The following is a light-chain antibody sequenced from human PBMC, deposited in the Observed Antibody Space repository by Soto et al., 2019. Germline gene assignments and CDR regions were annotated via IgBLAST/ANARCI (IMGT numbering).Light chain of an antibody. V-gene: IGLV2-14*01. CDR2: EVS. CDR3: LSYTSTNTRV. Sequence: QSALTQPASVSGPPGQSITISCSGSSSDVGGYDYVSWYQQHPGKDPKLIIYEVSNRPSGISNRFSGSKSGNTASLTISGLQAEDEADYYCLSYTSTNTRVFGGGTQLTV. CDR1: SSDVGGYDY. J-gene: IGLJ3*02.